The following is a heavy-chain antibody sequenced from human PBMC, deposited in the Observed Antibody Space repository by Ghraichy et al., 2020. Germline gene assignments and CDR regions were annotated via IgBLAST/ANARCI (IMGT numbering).Heavy chain of an antibody. CDR2: ISSSTTYI. Sequence: GESLRLSCAASGFIFSRYNMNWVRQAPGKGLEWVSYISSSTTYIYYAGSVKGRFTISRDNANNSLYLQMNSLRDEDTAVYYCARAIPGYYGMDVWGQGTTVSVSS. V-gene: IGHV3-48*02. CDR1: GFIFSRYN. D-gene: IGHD2-21*01. J-gene: IGHJ6*02. CDR3: ARAIPGYYGMDV.